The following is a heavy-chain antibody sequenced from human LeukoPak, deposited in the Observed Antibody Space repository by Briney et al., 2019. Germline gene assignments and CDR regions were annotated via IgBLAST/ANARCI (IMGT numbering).Heavy chain of an antibody. J-gene: IGHJ4*02. CDR1: GFTFSNAW. CDR3: TTRDIVATEDY. CDR2: IKSKTDGGTT. D-gene: IGHD5-12*01. Sequence: GGSLRLSCAASGFTFSNAWMSWVRQAPGKGLEWVGRIKSKTDGGTTDYAAPVKGRFTISRDDSKNTLYLQMNSLKTEDTAVHYCTTRDIVATEDYWGQGTLVTVSS. V-gene: IGHV3-15*01.